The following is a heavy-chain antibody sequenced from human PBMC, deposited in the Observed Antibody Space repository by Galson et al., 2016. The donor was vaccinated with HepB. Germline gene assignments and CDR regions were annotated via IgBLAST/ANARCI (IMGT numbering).Heavy chain of an antibody. CDR1: GFTFSSYT. V-gene: IGHV3-21*01. Sequence: SLRLSCAASGFTFSSYTMNWVRRSPGKGLEWVSSISSSSTYIHYEDSVKGRFTISRDNAKNSLYLRMNSLRAEDTAVYYCARDTEDYRMDYWGQGTLVTVSS. CDR3: ARDTEDYRMDY. CDR2: ISSSSTYI. D-gene: IGHD4-11*01. J-gene: IGHJ4*02.